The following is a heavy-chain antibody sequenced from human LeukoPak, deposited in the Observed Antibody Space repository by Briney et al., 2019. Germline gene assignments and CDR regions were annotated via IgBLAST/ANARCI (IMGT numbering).Heavy chain of an antibody. D-gene: IGHD3/OR15-3a*01. CDR3: ARDFSSRGLVDYFDY. V-gene: IGHV3-11*04. Sequence: AGGSLRLSCAASGFTFSDYYMSWIRQAPGKGLEWVSYISSSGSTIYYADSVKGRFTISRDNAKNSLYLQMNSLRDEDTAVYYCARDFSSRGLVDYFDYWGQGTLVTVSS. CDR2: ISSSGSTI. CDR1: GFTFSDYY. J-gene: IGHJ4*02.